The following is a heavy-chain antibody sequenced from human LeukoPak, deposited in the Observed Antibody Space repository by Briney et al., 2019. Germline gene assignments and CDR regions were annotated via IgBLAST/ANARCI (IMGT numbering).Heavy chain of an antibody. Sequence: ASVKVSCKASGYTFTGYYMHWVRQAPGQGLEWMGWINPNSGGTNYAQKFQGRVTMTRDTSISTAYMELSRLRSYDTAVYYCASDRTRTGYSSGWYHDYWGQGTLVTVSS. D-gene: IGHD6-19*01. CDR1: GYTFTGYY. CDR3: ASDRTRTGYSSGWYHDY. CDR2: INPNSGGT. V-gene: IGHV1-2*02. J-gene: IGHJ4*02.